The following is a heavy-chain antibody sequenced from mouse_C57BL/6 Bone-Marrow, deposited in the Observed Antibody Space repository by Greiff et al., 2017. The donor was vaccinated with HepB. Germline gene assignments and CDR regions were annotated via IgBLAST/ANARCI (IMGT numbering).Heavy chain of an antibody. CDR2: ISSGSSTI. Sequence: EVHLVESGGGLVKPGGSLKLSCAASGFTFSDYGMHWVRQAPEKGLEWVAYISSGSSTIYYADTVKGRFTISRDNAKNTLFLQMTSLRSEDTAMYYCARGGLYYYGSSYSDYWGQGTTLTVSS. D-gene: IGHD1-1*01. V-gene: IGHV5-17*01. CDR1: GFTFSDYG. J-gene: IGHJ2*01. CDR3: ARGGLYYYGSSYSDY.